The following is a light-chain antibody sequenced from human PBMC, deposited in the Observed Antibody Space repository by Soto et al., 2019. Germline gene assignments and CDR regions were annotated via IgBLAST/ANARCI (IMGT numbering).Light chain of an antibody. J-gene: IGKJ1*01. CDR1: QDISNY. CDR3: QQYDILPRT. Sequence: DIQMTQSPSSLSASEGHRVTITCRASQDISNYLSWYQYKPGKAPKLLIYDAFNLKEGVPSRFSGSGSGTHFTFSISSLQPEDIATYYCQQYDILPRTFGQGTRVDIK. CDR2: DAF. V-gene: IGKV1-33*01.